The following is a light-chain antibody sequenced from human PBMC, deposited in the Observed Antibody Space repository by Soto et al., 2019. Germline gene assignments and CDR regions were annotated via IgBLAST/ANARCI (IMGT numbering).Light chain of an antibody. Sequence: IVLTQSPGTLSLSPGERATLSCRATQSVDSDYLAWYQQKPGQAPRLLIYGSSSRATGIPDRFSASGSGTDFTLTISGLEPEDFAVYYCQQYLGSPFTFGPGTKVDIK. J-gene: IGKJ3*01. CDR3: QQYLGSPFT. V-gene: IGKV3-20*01. CDR2: GSS. CDR1: QSVDSDY.